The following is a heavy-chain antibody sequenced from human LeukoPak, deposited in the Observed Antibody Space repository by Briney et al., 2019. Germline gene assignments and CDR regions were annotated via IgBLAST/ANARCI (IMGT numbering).Heavy chain of an antibody. CDR2: IYSSGST. J-gene: IGHJ4*02. D-gene: IGHD4-11*01. CDR1: GGSISDYY. Sequence: PSETLSLTCTVSGGSISDYYWSWVRQSAGKGLEYIGRIYSSGSTNYNPSLKSRVTMSVDTSKNQFSLNMRSLTAADTAVYYCARVTDSLDYWGQGTLVTVSP. V-gene: IGHV4-4*07. CDR3: ARVTDSLDY.